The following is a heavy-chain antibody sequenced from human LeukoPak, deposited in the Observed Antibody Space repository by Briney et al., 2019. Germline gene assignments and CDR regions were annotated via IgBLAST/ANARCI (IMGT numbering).Heavy chain of an antibody. D-gene: IGHD6-19*01. CDR2: IYYSGST. V-gene: IGHV4-59*01. CDR1: GGSISTYY. CDR3: AHTSGWYDGYFDY. Sequence: SSETLSLTCTGSGGSISTYYWSWIRQPPGKGLEWIGYIYYSGSTNSNPSLKSRVTISVDTSENQFSLKLSSVTAADTAVYYCAHTSGWYDGYFDYWGQGTLVTVSS. J-gene: IGHJ4*02.